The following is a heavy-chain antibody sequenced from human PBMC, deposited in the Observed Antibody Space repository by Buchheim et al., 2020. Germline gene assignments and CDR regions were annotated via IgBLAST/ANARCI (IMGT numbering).Heavy chain of an antibody. V-gene: IGHV3-30*09. J-gene: IGHJ4*02. Sequence: QVQLVESGGGVVQPGRSLRLSCAASGFTLSSYAMHWVRQAPGKGLEWVAVISYDGSNKDYADSVKGRFAISRDNSKNTLYLQMNSLRAEDTAVYYCARDMSTYDRASTLPLTAFDYWGQGTL. CDR2: ISYDGSNK. CDR1: GFTLSSYA. CDR3: ARDMSTYDRASTLPLTAFDY. D-gene: IGHD3-22*01.